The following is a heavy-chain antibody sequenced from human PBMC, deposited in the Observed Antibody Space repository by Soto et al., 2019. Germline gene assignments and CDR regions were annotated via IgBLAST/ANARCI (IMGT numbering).Heavy chain of an antibody. D-gene: IGHD3-10*01. CDR3: ARDRGSALCAPPSSDAFDI. J-gene: IGHJ3*02. CDR2: TYYRSKWYN. CDR1: GDSVSSNSAA. V-gene: IGHV6-1*01. Sequence: SQTLSLTCAISGDSVSSNSAAWNWIRQSPSRGLEWLGRTYYRSKWYNDYAVSVKSRITINPDTSKNQFSLQLNSVTPEDTAVYYCARDRGSALCAPPSSDAFDIWAEGTMVTLSS.